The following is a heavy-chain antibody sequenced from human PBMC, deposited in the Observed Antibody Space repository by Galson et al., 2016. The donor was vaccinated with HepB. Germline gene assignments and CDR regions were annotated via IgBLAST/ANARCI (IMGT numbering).Heavy chain of an antibody. CDR1: GFPFSSFG. Sequence: SLRLSCAASGFPFSSFGMHWVRQAPGKGLEWVAVTSNDGVNQYYADSVKGRFTISRDNSKNTLYLQLNSLRAEDTAVYYCAKDDLYYDFWRGGYHYYGMDVWGKGTTVTVSS. CDR2: TSNDGVNQ. V-gene: IGHV3-30*18. D-gene: IGHD3-3*01. J-gene: IGHJ6*04. CDR3: AKDDLYYDFWRGGYHYYGMDV.